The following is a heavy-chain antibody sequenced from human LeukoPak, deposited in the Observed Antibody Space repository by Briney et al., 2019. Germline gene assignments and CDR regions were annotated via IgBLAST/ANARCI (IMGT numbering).Heavy chain of an antibody. CDR2: INPNSGGT. V-gene: IGHV1-2*02. J-gene: IGHJ4*02. CDR3: ARGSGYNYVWGSYRPPGY. CDR1: GYTFTDYY. Sequence: GASVKVSCKASGYTFTDYYMHWVRQAPGQGLEWMGWINPNSGGTNYTQNFQGRVTMTRDTSISTAYMALSRLRSDDTAVYYCARGSGYNYVWGSYRPPGYWGQGTLVTVSS. D-gene: IGHD3-16*02.